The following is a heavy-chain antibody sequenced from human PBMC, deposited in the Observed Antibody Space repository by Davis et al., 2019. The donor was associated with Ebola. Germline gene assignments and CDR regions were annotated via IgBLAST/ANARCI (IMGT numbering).Heavy chain of an antibody. CDR1: GGSSSNDH. CDR2: IHDSGST. J-gene: IGHJ6*02. Sequence: PSETLSLTCTFSGGSSSNDHWGWIRQTPGKGLECIGYIHDSGSTDYSPSLKSRVTISLDRSKSHFSLRLGSVTAADTAVYYCARHIYGRGMDVWGQGTTVTVSS. CDR3: ARHIYGRGMDV. V-gene: IGHV4-59*08. D-gene: IGHD1-26*01.